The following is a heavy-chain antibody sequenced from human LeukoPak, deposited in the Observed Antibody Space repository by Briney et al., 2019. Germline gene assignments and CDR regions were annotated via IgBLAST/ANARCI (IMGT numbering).Heavy chain of an antibody. Sequence: GGSLRLSCAASGFTLNTYAMHWVRQAPGKGLEWLAVVSFDVNDKNYADSVKGRFTISRDNYKRTLYLQMNSLRTEDTAVYYCARGSFGYYNSSVGDYWGQGTLVTVSS. V-gene: IGHV3-30-3*01. CDR1: GFTLNTYA. CDR3: ARGSFGYYNSSVGDY. CDR2: VSFDVNDK. J-gene: IGHJ4*02. D-gene: IGHD3-22*01.